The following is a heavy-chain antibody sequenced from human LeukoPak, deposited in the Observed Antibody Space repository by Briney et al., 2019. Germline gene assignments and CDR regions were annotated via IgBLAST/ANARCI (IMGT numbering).Heavy chain of an antibody. V-gene: IGHV3-48*04. CDR1: GFTFSSYS. CDR2: ISSSSSTI. J-gene: IGHJ6*02. CDR3: ARDGSYYGSGSSRRPSRGLYYYGMDV. D-gene: IGHD3-10*01. Sequence: GGSLRLSCAASGFTFSSYSMNWVRQAPGKGLEWVSYISSSSSTIYYADSVKGRFTISRDNAKNSLYLQMNSLRAEDTAVYYCARDGSYYGSGSSRRPSRGLYYYGMDVWGQGTTVTVSS.